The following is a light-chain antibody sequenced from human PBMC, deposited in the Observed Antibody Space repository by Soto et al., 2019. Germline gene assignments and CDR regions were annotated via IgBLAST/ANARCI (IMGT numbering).Light chain of an antibody. CDR3: MQGTGWPRT. CDR2: KVS. V-gene: IGKV2-30*01. J-gene: IGKJ2*01. Sequence: DIVMTQSPLSLPVTLGQPASISCRSSQSLAYSDGNTYLNWFQQRPGQSPRRLIYKVSNRDSGVPDRFSGSGSGTDFTLKLSRVEAEDVGVYYCMQGTGWPRTFGQGTKLEIK. CDR1: QSLAYSDGNTY.